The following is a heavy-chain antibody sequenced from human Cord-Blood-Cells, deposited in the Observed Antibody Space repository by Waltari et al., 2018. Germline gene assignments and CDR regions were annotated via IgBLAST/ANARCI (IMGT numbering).Heavy chain of an antibody. Sequence: QVQLVESGGGVVQPGRSLRLSCAASGFTFSSYGMHWVRQAPGKGLEWVEVIWYDGSNKYYADSVKGRFTISRDNSKNTLYLQMNSLRAEDTAVYYCARGYSGYDPYYFDYWGQGTLVTVSS. CDR2: IWYDGSNK. CDR1: GFTFSSYG. CDR3: ARGYSGYDPYYFDY. D-gene: IGHD5-12*01. V-gene: IGHV3-33*01. J-gene: IGHJ4*02.